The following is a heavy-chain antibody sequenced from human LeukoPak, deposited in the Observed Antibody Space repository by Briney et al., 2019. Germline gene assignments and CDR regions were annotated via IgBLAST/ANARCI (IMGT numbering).Heavy chain of an antibody. CDR2: ISSNGGST. CDR3: VKEGRGYSYGSCFDY. Sequence: GGSLGLSCSASGFTFSSYAMHWVRQAPGKGLEYVSAISSNGGSTYYADSVKGRFTISRDNSKNTLYLQMSSLRAEDTAVYYCVKEGRGYSYGSCFDYWGQGTLVTVSS. V-gene: IGHV3-64D*09. D-gene: IGHD5-18*01. CDR1: GFTFSSYA. J-gene: IGHJ4*02.